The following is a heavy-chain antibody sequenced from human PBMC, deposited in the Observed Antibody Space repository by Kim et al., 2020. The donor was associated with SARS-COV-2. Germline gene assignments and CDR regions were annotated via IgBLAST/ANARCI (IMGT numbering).Heavy chain of an antibody. J-gene: IGHJ6*02. D-gene: IGHD4-17*01. CDR1: GGSISSSNW. CDR2: IYHSGST. V-gene: IGHV4-4*02. Sequence: SETLSLTCAVSGGSISSSNWWSWVRQPPGKGLEWIGEIYHSGSTNYNPSLKSRVTISVDKSKNQFSLKLSSVTAADTAVYYCARVPTTVEPGVDPGGMDVWGQGTTVTVSS. CDR3: ARVPTTVEPGVDPGGMDV.